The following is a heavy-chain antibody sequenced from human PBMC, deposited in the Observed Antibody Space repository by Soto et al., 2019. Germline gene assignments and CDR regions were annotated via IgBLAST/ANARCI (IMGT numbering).Heavy chain of an antibody. D-gene: IGHD1-1*01. V-gene: IGHV6-1*01. J-gene: IGHJ6*02. Sequence: PSQTLSLTCAISGDSVSSNSAAWNWIRQSPSRGLEWLGRTYYRSKWYNDYAVSVKSRITINPDTSKNQFSLQLNSVTPEDTAVYYCARNWNVPGRKTSYYYYGMDVWGQGTTVTVSS. CDR1: GDSVSSNSAA. CDR2: TYYRSKWYN. CDR3: ARNWNVPGRKTSYYYYGMDV.